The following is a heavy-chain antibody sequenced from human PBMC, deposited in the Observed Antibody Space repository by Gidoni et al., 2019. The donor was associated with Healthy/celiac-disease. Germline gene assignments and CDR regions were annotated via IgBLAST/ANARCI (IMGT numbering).Heavy chain of an antibody. CDR3: ARDAPSNSGSCFDY. CDR2: ISSSSSYI. J-gene: IGHJ4*02. V-gene: IGHV3-21*01. Sequence: EVQLVESGGGLVKPGGSLRLSCAASGFTFSSYSMNWVRQAPGKGLEWVSSISSSSSYIYYADSVKGRFTISRDNAKNSLYLQMNSLRAEDTAVYYCARDAPSNSGSCFDYWGQGTLVTVSS. D-gene: IGHD1-26*01. CDR1: GFTFSSYS.